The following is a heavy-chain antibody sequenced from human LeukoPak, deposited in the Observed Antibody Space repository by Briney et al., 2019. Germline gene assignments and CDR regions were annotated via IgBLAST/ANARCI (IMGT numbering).Heavy chain of an antibody. CDR2: ISWNSGSI. CDR1: GFIFDDYA. Sequence: GGSLRLSCAASGFIFDDYAMHWVRQAPGKGLEWVPGISWNSGSIGYADSVKGRFTISRDNAKNSLYLQMNSLRAEDTALYYCAKGGSSFLYGMDVWGQGTTVTVSS. D-gene: IGHD6-13*01. CDR3: AKGGSSFLYGMDV. J-gene: IGHJ6*02. V-gene: IGHV3-9*01.